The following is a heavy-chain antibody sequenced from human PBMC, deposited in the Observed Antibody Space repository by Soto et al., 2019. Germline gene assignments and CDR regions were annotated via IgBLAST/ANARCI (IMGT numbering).Heavy chain of an antibody. D-gene: IGHD3-22*01. CDR1: GGYISRYC. J-gene: IGHJ4*02. CDR2: IYYSGST. V-gene: IGHV4-59*01. CDR3: ARMGDSSGYPDY. Sequence: PSETLSLTCTVSGGYISRYCGSWIRQPQGKGLEWIGYIYYSGSTNYNPSLKSRVTISVDTSKNQFSLKLSSVTAADTAVYYCARMGDSSGYPDYWGQGTLVTVSS.